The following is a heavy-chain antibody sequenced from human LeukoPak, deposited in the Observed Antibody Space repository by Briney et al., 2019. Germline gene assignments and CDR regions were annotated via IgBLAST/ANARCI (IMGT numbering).Heavy chain of an antibody. Sequence: ASVKVSCRASGYTFTSYGISWVRQAPGQGLEWMGWISAYNGNTNYAQKLQGRVTMTTDTSTSTAYMELRSLRSDDTAVYYCARDIAAARAFDIWGQGTMVTVSS. J-gene: IGHJ3*02. CDR2: ISAYNGNT. CDR1: GYTFTSYG. CDR3: ARDIAAARAFDI. D-gene: IGHD6-13*01. V-gene: IGHV1-18*01.